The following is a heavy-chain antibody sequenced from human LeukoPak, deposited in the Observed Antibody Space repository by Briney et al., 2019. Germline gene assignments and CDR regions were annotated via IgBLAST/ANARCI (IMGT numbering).Heavy chain of an antibody. V-gene: IGHV1-18*01. J-gene: IGHJ5*02. CDR3: ARVGGDCSSTSCYIDP. Sequence: ASVKVSCKSSGYTFTSYGIIWVRQAPGQGLEWMGWISAYNGNTNYAQKLQGRVTMTTDTSTSTAYMELRSLRSDDTAVYYCARVGGDCSSTSCYIDPWGQGTLVTVSS. D-gene: IGHD2-2*03. CDR2: ISAYNGNT. CDR1: GYTFTSYG.